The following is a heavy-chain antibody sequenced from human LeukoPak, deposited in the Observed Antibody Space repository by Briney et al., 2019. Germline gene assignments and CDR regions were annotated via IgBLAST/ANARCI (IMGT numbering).Heavy chain of an antibody. CDR3: AKGYCSSTSCYKLDY. V-gene: IGHV3-23*01. CDR1: GFTFSSYA. Sequence: GGSLRLSCAASGFTFSSYAMSWVRQAPGKGLEWVSAISGSGGSTYYADSVKGRFTISRDNSKNTLYLQMNSLRAEDTAVYCCAKGYCSSTSCYKLDYWGQGTLVTVSS. D-gene: IGHD2-2*02. J-gene: IGHJ4*02. CDR2: ISGSGGST.